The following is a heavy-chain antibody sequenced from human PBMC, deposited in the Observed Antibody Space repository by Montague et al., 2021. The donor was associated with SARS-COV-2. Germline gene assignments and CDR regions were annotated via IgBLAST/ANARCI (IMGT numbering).Heavy chain of an antibody. V-gene: IGHV3-7*01. J-gene: IGHJ5*02. CDR3: AGSNSGLDSGDP. Sequence: SLRLSCAVSGFNFGNYWMTWVRQAPGEGLEWVANIKQDGSEKYYEDSVKGRFTISRDNAKNSVYLQMNSLRVEDAAVYYCAGSNSGLDSGDPWGQGTLVTVSS. D-gene: IGHD5-12*01. CDR2: IKQDGSEK. CDR1: GFNFGNYW.